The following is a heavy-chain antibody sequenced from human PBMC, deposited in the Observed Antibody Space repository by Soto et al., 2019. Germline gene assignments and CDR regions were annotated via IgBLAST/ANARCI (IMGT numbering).Heavy chain of an antibody. CDR1: GGSISSSSYY. CDR2: IYYSGST. CDR3: ARYYIAVAGGYGMDV. V-gene: IGHV4-39*01. D-gene: IGHD6-19*01. Sequence: KASETLSLTCTVSGGSISSSSYYWGWIRQPPGKGLEWIGSIYYSGSTYYNPSLKSRVTISVDTSKNQFSLKLSSVTAADTAVYYCARYYIAVAGGYGMDVWGQGTTVTVSS. J-gene: IGHJ6*02.